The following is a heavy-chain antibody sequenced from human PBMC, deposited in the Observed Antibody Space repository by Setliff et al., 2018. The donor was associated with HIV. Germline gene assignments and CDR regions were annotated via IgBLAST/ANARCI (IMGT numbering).Heavy chain of an antibody. CDR2: INHSGST. V-gene: IGHV4-34*01. D-gene: IGHD3-22*01. CDR3: ARQIWNESPGYGFDP. CDR1: GGSFSGYY. Sequence: KPSETLSLTCAVYGGSFSGYYWSWIRQPPGKGLEWIGEINHSGSTNYNPSLKSRVTILVDTSKNQFSLKLSSVTAADTAVYYCARQIWNESPGYGFDPWGQGTLVTVSS. J-gene: IGHJ5*02.